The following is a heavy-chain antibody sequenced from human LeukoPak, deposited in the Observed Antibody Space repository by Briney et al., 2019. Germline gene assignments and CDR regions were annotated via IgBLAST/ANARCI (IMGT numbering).Heavy chain of an antibody. CDR2: IKQDGSEK. D-gene: IGHD2-15*01. CDR1: GVTSSSYW. V-gene: IGHV3-7*01. J-gene: IGHJ4*02. CDR3: AGGQDGDYSFDY. Sequence: PGGSLRLSCAASGVTSSSYWMSWGRQAPGKGLEWVANIKQDGSEKYYVDSVKGRFTISRDNAKNSLYLQMNSLRAEDTAVYYCAGGQDGDYSFDYWGQGTLVTVSS.